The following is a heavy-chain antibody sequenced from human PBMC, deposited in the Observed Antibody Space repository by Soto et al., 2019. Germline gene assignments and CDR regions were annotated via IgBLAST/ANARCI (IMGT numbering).Heavy chain of an antibody. CDR3: ATYYYDSSGYYSGFWDI. CDR1: GYTFTSYD. Sequence: GASVKVSCKASGYTFTSYDINWVRQATGQGLEWMGWMNPNSGNTGYAQKFQGRVTMTRNTSISTAYMELSSLRSEDTAVYYCATYYYDSSGYYSGFWDIWGQGTMVTVSS. D-gene: IGHD3-22*01. CDR2: MNPNSGNT. V-gene: IGHV1-8*01. J-gene: IGHJ3*02.